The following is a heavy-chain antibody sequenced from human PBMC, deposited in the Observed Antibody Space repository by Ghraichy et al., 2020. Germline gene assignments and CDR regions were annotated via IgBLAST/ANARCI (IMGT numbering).Heavy chain of an antibody. Sequence: LSLTCAASGFTFSNYAMSWVRQAPGKGLEWVSAISGGGGSTYYADSVKGRFTISRDNSKNTLYLQMNSLRAEDTAVYYCAKISYYYGSGSYYSARIKIDYFDYWGQGTLVTVSS. J-gene: IGHJ4*02. CDR3: AKISYYYGSGSYYSARIKIDYFDY. CDR1: GFTFSNYA. CDR2: ISGGGGST. V-gene: IGHV3-23*01. D-gene: IGHD3-10*01.